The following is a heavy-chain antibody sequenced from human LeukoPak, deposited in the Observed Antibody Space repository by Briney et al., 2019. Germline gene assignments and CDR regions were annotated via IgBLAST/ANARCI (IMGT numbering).Heavy chain of an antibody. V-gene: IGHV3-30*03. D-gene: IGHD2-2*01. CDR3: ARHGRNCSVTSCYRAFDY. CDR2: ISYDGSNK. CDR1: GFTFSSYG. Sequence: GRSLRLSCAASGFTFSSYGMHWVRQAPGKGLEWVAVISYDGSNKYYADSVKGRFTISRDNSKNTLYLQMNSLRAEDTAVYYCARHGRNCSVTSCYRAFDYWGQGTLVTVSS. J-gene: IGHJ4*02.